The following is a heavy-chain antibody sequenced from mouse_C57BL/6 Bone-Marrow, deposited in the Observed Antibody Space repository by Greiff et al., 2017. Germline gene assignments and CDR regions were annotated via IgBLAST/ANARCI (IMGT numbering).Heavy chain of an antibody. CDR2: IYPGSGST. CDR3: ARGTTMVTTKGYYYAMDD. D-gene: IGHD2-2*01. CDR1: GYTFTSYW. V-gene: IGHV1-55*01. Sequence: QVQLQQSGAELVKPGASVKMSCKASGYTFTSYWITWVKQRPGQGLEWIGDIYPGSGSTNYNEKFKSKATLTVDTSSSTAYMQLSSLTSEDSAVYYCARGTTMVTTKGYYYAMDDWGKGTSVTVSS. J-gene: IGHJ4*01.